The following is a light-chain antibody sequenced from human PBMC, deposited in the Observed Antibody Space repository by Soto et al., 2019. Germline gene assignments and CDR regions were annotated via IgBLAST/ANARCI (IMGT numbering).Light chain of an antibody. CDR3: QQYDDYPLT. J-gene: IGKJ4*01. Sequence: DIQMTQSPSSLSASVGDRVTITCQASQDISNYLNWYQQKPGKAPKLLIYDASNLETGVPSRFSGSGSGTEFTLTISSLQPDDFATYYCQQYDDYPLTFGGGTKVDIK. CDR2: DAS. CDR1: QDISNY. V-gene: IGKV1-33*01.